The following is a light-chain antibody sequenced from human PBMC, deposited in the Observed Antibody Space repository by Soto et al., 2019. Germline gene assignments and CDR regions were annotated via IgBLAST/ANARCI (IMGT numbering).Light chain of an antibody. CDR2: EVS. CDR1: SSDVGAYNY. CDR3: SSYAGTYTLYF. Sequence: QSVLTQPPSASGSPGQSVTISCTGTSSDVGAYNYVSCYQQHPGKAPKLMIYEVSKRPSGVPDRFSGSKSGNTASLTVSGLQAEDEADYYCSSYAGTYTLYFFGTGTKVTVL. J-gene: IGLJ1*01. V-gene: IGLV2-8*01.